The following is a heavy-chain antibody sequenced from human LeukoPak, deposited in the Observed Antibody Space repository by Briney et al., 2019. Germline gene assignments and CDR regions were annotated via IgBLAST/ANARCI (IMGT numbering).Heavy chain of an antibody. J-gene: IGHJ5*02. V-gene: IGHV1-18*01. CDR1: GYTFTSYG. D-gene: IGHD3-22*01. Sequence: ASVKVSCKASGYTFTSYGIIWVRQAPGQGLEWMGWISAYNGNTNYAQKLQGRVTMTTDTSTSTAYMELRSLRSDDTAVYYCARDLTRYYYDSSGYPWFDPWGQGTLVTVSS. CDR3: ARDLTRYYYDSSGYPWFDP. CDR2: ISAYNGNT.